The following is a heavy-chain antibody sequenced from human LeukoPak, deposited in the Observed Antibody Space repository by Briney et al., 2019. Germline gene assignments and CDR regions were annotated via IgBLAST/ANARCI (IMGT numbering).Heavy chain of an antibody. D-gene: IGHD1-26*01. V-gene: IGHV3-74*01. CDR3: ARVNGGATDFDY. J-gene: IGHJ4*02. CDR1: GFDLSTYL. Sequence: GGSLRLSCAASGFDLSTYLMHWVRQAPGKGLVWVSRINTDGRSTNYADSVKGRFTISRDNAKDTLYLQMNSLRAEDTAVYYCARVNGGATDFDYWGQGTLVTVSS. CDR2: INTDGRST.